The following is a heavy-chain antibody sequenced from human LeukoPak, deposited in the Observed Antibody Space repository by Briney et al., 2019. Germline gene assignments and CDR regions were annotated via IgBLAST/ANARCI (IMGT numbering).Heavy chain of an antibody. CDR2: ISAYNGNT. CDR3: ARDPPTRGAMATGGDWFDP. Sequence: ASVKVSCKASGYTFTSYGISWVRQAPGQGLKWMGWISAYNGNTNYAQKLQGRVTMTTGTSTSTADIELRSLRSDDTAVYYCARDPPTRGAMATGGDWFDPWGQGTLVTVSS. D-gene: IGHD3-16*01. J-gene: IGHJ5*02. V-gene: IGHV1-18*01. CDR1: GYTFTSYG.